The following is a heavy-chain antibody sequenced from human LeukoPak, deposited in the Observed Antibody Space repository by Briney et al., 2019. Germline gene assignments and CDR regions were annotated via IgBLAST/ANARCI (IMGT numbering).Heavy chain of an antibody. Sequence: PGGSLRLSCAASGFTFSDYYMSWIRQAPGKGLEWVSYISSSGSTIYYADSVKGRFTVSRDNAKNSLYLQMNSLGAEDTAVYYCAREDITMVRGVNGVFDCWGQGTLVTVSS. J-gene: IGHJ4*02. CDR3: AREDITMVRGVNGVFDC. D-gene: IGHD3-10*01. CDR1: GFTFSDYY. CDR2: ISSSGSTI. V-gene: IGHV3-11*01.